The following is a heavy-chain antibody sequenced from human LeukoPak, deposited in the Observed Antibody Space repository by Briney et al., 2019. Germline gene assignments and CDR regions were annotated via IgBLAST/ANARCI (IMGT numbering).Heavy chain of an antibody. CDR3: ARRRRITMVRGHRLNWFDP. J-gene: IGHJ5*02. Sequence: SETLSLTCTVSGGSISSNTYYWGWIRQPPGKGLEWTGSIYYSGSTYYNPSLKSRVTISVDTSKNQFSLKLSSVTAADTAVYYCARRRRITMVRGHRLNWFDPWGQGTLVTVSS. CDR2: IYYSGST. D-gene: IGHD3-10*01. CDR1: GGSISSNTYY. V-gene: IGHV4-39*07.